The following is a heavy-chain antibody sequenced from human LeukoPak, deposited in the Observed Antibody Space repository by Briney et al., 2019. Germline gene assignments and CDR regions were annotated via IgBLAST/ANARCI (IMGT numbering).Heavy chain of an antibody. J-gene: IGHJ4*02. D-gene: IGHD6-19*01. V-gene: IGHV3-74*01. CDR1: GFTFSSYW. CDR3: ARQGTYSSGWYGETGYYFDY. CDR2: INSDGSST. Sequence: RPGGSLRLSCAASGFTFSSYWMHWVRQAPGKGLVWVSRINSDGSSTSYADSVKGRFTISRDNAKNSLHLQMNSLRDDDTAVYYCARQGTYSSGWYGETGYYFDYWGQGTLVIVSS.